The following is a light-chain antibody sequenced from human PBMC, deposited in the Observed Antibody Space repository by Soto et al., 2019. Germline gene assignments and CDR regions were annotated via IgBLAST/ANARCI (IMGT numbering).Light chain of an antibody. J-gene: IGKJ5*01. CDR3: MQGTHWPIT. Sequence: DVVMTQSPLSLPVTLGQPASISCVANESLVDSDGIAYFSWFQQRPGRSPRRLIYKVSNRDSGVPARFSGSGSGTDFALKISRVEAEDVGVYYCMQGTHWPITFGQGTRLEIK. CDR2: KVS. CDR1: ESLVDSDGIAY. V-gene: IGKV2-30*01.